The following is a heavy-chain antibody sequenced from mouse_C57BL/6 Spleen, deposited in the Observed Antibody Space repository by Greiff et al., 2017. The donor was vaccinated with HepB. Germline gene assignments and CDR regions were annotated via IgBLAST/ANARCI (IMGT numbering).Heavy chain of an antibody. Sequence: QVQLQQPGAELVRPGSSVKLSCKASGYTFTSYWMHWVKQRPIQGLEWIGNIDPSDSETHYNQKFKDKATLTVDKSSSTAYMQLSSLTSEDSAVYYCARVGLLSTGFAYWGQGTLVTVSA. CDR2: IDPSDSET. CDR3: ARVGLLSTGFAY. CDR1: GYTFTSYW. D-gene: IGHD1-1*02. V-gene: IGHV1-52*01. J-gene: IGHJ3*01.